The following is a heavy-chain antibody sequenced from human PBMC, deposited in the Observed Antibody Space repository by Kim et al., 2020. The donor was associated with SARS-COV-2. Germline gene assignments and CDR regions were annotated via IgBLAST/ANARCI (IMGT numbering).Heavy chain of an antibody. CDR3: ARVSYSSSSFFKVSGWFDP. J-gene: IGHJ5*02. D-gene: IGHD6-6*01. CDR1: GFTFSDYY. Sequence: GGSLRLSCAASGFTFSDYYMSWIRQAPGKGLEWVSYISSSGSTIYYADSVKGRFTISRDNAKNSLYLQMNSLRAEDTAVYYCARVSYSSSSFFKVSGWFDPWGQGTLVTVSS. CDR2: ISSSGSTI. V-gene: IGHV3-11*01.